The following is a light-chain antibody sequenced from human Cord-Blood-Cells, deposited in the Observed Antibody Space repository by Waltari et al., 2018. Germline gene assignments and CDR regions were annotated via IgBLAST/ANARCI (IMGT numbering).Light chain of an antibody. CDR1: QSIRSW. CDR3: QQYNSYST. J-gene: IGKJ1*01. V-gene: IGKV1-5*03. Sequence: DIQMTQSPSTLSASVGDRVTITCRARQSIRSWLGWYQQKPGKAPKLLIYKASSLESGVPSRFSGSGFGTEFTLTISSLQPDDFATYYCQQYNSYSTFGQGTKVEIK. CDR2: KAS.